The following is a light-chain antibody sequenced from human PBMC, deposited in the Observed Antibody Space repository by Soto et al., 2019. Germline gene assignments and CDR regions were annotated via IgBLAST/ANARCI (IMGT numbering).Light chain of an antibody. CDR2: GES. V-gene: IGKV1-9*01. CDR1: QGMANF. Sequence: IQLTQSPSSLSASVGDRVTISCRASQGMANFLAWYQQKPGKAPKLLIYGESTLQSGVPSRFSGSGSGTDFTLTISSLQPEDFATYYCQQLNSFPIPFGPGTKVDIK. J-gene: IGKJ3*01. CDR3: QQLNSFPIP.